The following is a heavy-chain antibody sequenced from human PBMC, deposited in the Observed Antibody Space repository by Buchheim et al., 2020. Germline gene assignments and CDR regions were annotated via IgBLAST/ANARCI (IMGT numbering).Heavy chain of an antibody. CDR1: GFTFSNYG. J-gene: IGHJ4*02. V-gene: IGHV3-23*01. D-gene: IGHD3-22*01. Sequence: EVQVLESGGGLVQAGGSLRLSCAASGFTFSNYGMSWVRQAPGKGLEWVSAINGRADRTYYADSVKGRFTISRDNSKNTLYLRRNSQRADDAAVYYCAKGHDSSGYYVWFLDFWGQGT. CDR2: INGRADRT. CDR3: AKGHDSSGYYVWFLDF.